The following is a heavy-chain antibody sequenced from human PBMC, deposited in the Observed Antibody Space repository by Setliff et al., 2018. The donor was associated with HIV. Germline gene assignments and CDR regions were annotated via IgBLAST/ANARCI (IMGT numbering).Heavy chain of an antibody. J-gene: IGHJ6*03. CDR2: VNPNRGNT. V-gene: IGHV1-8*03. D-gene: IGHD2-21*01. Sequence: ASVKVSCKASGYIFMNNDISWVRQAPGQGLEWVGWVNPNRGNTGFAQKFQGRLTITSDTSKSTVYMELSSLRSEDTGVYYCARIVAPGSHGPDYYMDVWGKGTTVTVSS. CDR3: ARIVAPGSHGPDYYMDV. CDR1: GYIFMNND.